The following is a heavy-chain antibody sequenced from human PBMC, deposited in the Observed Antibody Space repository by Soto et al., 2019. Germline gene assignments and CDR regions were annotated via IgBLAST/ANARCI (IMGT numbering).Heavy chain of an antibody. CDR3: ARRGSGSDYDY. CDR1: GFTFSSYA. Sequence: EVQLLESGGGLVQPGGSLRLSCAASGFTFSSYAMRWVRQAPVKGLEWVSAISGSGDSTYYADSVKGRFTISRDNSKNTLYLQMNSLRAEDTGVYYCARRGSGSDYDYWGQGTLVTVSS. CDR2: ISGSGDST. J-gene: IGHJ4*02. V-gene: IGHV3-23*01. D-gene: IGHD1-26*01.